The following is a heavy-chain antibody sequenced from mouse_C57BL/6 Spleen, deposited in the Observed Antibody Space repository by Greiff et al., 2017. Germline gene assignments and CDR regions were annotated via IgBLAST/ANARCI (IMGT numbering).Heavy chain of an antibody. CDR1: GFTFSDFY. V-gene: IGHV7-1*01. CDR3: ARDNYEGFDY. CDR2: SRNKANDYTT. J-gene: IGHJ2*01. Sequence: VQVVESGGGLVQSGRSLRLSCATSGFTFSDFYMEWVRQAPGKGLEWIAASRNKANDYTTEYSASVKGRFIVSRDTSQSILYLQMNALRAEDTAIYYCARDNYEGFDYWGQGTTLTVSS. D-gene: IGHD1-1*01.